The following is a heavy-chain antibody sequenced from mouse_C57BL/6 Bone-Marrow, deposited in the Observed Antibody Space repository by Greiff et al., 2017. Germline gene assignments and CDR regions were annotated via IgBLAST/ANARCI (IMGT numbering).Heavy chain of an antibody. CDR3: APYGYDGAMDD. J-gene: IGHJ4*01. CDR2: INSDGGST. CDR1: EYAFPSHD. V-gene: IGHV5-2*01. Sequence: VQLKESGGGLVQPGESLKLSCESNEYAFPSHDMSWVRKTPEKRLELVAAINSDGGSTYYPDTMERRFIISRDNTKKTLYLQMSSLRSEDTALYYGAPYGYDGAMDDWGQGTSVTVSS. D-gene: IGHD2-2*01.